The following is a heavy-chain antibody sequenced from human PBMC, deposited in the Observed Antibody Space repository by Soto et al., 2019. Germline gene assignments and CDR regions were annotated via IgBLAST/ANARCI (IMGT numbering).Heavy chain of an antibody. CDR2: INVYNGNT. CDR3: AKQSGSGSYYNVGSGGHFDY. D-gene: IGHD3-10*01. Sequence: ASVKVSFKASGYTFTNYGISWVRQAPGQGLEWMGWINVYNGNTKYAQKVQGRVTMTTDTSTSTAYMELRSLRSDDTAVYYCAKQSGSGSYYNVGSGGHFDYWGQGTLVTVSS. CDR1: GYTFTNYG. V-gene: IGHV1-18*01. J-gene: IGHJ4*02.